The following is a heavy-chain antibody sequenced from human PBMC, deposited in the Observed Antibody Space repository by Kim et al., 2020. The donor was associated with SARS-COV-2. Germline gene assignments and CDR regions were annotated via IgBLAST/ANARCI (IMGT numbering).Heavy chain of an antibody. CDR3: ARTSPGYYDFWSGYHRTEGDDAFDI. J-gene: IGHJ3*02. Sequence: SETLSLTCTVSGGSISSSSYYWGWIRQPPGKGLEWIGSIYYSGSTYYNPSLKSRVTISVDTSKNQFSLKLSSVTAADTAVYYCARTSPGYYDFWSGYHRTEGDDAFDIWGQGTMVTVSS. CDR1: GGSISSSSYY. CDR2: IYYSGST. V-gene: IGHV4-39*07. D-gene: IGHD3-3*01.